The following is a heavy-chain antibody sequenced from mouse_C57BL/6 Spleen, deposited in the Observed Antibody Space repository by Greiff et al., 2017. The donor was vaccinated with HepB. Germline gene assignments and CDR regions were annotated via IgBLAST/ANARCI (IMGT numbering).Heavy chain of an antibody. D-gene: IGHD6-1*01. CDR1: GYTFTSYW. J-gene: IGHJ2*01. CDR3: AALSATSLYYFDY. Sequence: QVQLQQPGAELVRPGTSVKLSCKASGYTFTSYWMHWVKQRPGQGLEWIGVIDPSDSYTNYNQKFKGKATLTVDTSSSTAYMQLSSLTSEDSAVYYCAALSATSLYYFDYWGQVTTLTVSS. V-gene: IGHV1-59*01. CDR2: IDPSDSYT.